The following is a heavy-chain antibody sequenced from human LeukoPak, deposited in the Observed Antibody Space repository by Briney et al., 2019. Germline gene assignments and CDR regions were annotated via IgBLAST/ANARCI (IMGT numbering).Heavy chain of an antibody. D-gene: IGHD4-17*01. J-gene: IGHJ4*02. CDR3: ARDYGDLGGYFDS. CDR2: IIPIFGTA. Sequence: ASVKVSCKASGGTFSSYAISWVRQAPGQGLEWMGGIIPIFGTANYAQKFQGRVTITADESTSTAYMELSSLRSEDTAVYYCARDYGDLGGYFDSWGQGTLVTVSS. CDR1: GGTFSSYA. V-gene: IGHV1-69*13.